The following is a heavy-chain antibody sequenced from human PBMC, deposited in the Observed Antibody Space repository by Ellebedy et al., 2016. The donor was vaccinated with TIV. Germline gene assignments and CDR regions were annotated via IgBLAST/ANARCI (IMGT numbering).Heavy chain of an antibody. CDR1: GGSISNYY. Sequence: MPSETLSLTCTVSGGSISNYYWSWIRQPPGKGLEWTGYIYYSGSTNYNPSLTSRVTISLDTSKNQFSLQLSSVTAADTAVYYCARGGGSGYFDLWGRGTLVTVSS. J-gene: IGHJ2*01. CDR3: ARGGGSGYFDL. CDR2: IYYSGST. V-gene: IGHV4-59*01. D-gene: IGHD1-14*01.